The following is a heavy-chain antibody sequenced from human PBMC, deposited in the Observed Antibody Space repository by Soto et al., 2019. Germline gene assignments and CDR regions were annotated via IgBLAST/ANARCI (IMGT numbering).Heavy chain of an antibody. V-gene: IGHV1-69*10. J-gene: IGHJ4*02. CDR2: IIPILGIA. Sequence: GASVKVSCKASGYTFTSYGISWVRQAPGQGLEWMGWIIPILGIANYAQKFQGRVTITADKSTSTAYMELSSLRSEDTAVYYCASVTPEYCSGGSCYSGSSDYWGQGTLVTVSS. CDR1: GYTFTSYG. D-gene: IGHD2-15*01. CDR3: ASVTPEYCSGGSCYSGSSDY.